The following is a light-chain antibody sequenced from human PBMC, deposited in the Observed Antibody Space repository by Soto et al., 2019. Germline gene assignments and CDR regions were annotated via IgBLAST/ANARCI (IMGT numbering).Light chain of an antibody. V-gene: IGKV3-11*01. CDR2: GAS. CDR3: QQRSNWPPIT. J-gene: IGKJ5*01. CDR1: QSVSSY. Sequence: EIVLTQSPATLSLSPGERATLSCRASQSVSSYLAWYQQKPGQAPRLLIYGASNRATGIPARFSGSGSGTEFTLTISSLEPEDAAVYYCQQRSNWPPITFGQGTRLEIK.